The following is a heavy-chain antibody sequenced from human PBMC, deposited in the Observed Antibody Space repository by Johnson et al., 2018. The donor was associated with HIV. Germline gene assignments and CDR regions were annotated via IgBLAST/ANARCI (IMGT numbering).Heavy chain of an antibody. CDR1: GFTFSSYG. J-gene: IGHJ3*02. Sequence: QVQLVESGGGVVQPGRSLRLSCAASGFTFSSYGMHWVRQAPGKGLEWVAVIWYDGSNKYYADSMKGRFTISRDNSKNTLYLQMNSLIPEDTAVYYCCYGSGTYDGPAFDIWGQGTVVIVSS. D-gene: IGHD3-10*01. CDR3: CYGSGTYDGPAFDI. V-gene: IGHV3-33*01. CDR2: IWYDGSNK.